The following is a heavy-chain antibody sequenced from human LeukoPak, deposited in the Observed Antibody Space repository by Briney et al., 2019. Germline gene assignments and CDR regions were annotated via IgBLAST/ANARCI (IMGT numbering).Heavy chain of an antibody. V-gene: IGHV1-69*05. CDR2: IIPIFGTA. D-gene: IGHD5-24*01. Sequence: SVKVSCKASGGTFSSYAISWVRQAPGQGLEWMGGIIPIFGTANYAQKFQGRVTITTDESTSTAYMELSSLRSEDTAVYYCARDGGGDGYNFGFDYWGQGTLVTVSS. J-gene: IGHJ4*02. CDR3: ARDGGGDGYNFGFDY. CDR1: GGTFSSYA.